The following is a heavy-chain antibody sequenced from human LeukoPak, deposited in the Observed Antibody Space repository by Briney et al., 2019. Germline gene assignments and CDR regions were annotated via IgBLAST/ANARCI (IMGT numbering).Heavy chain of an antibody. CDR1: GYTFTSYY. Sequence: EASVKVSCKASGYTFTSYYMHWVRQAPGQGLEWMGRINPRGGSASYAQKFQGRLTMTRDTSTSTAYMELSSLRSEDTAVYYCAGGWELHFDYWGQGTPVTVSS. J-gene: IGHJ4*02. D-gene: IGHD1-7*01. CDR2: INPRGGSA. V-gene: IGHV1-46*01. CDR3: AGGWELHFDY.